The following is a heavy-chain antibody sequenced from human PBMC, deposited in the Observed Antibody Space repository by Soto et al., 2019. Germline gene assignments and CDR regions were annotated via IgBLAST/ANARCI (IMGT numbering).Heavy chain of an antibody. CDR1: GASINDGGYY. J-gene: IGHJ4*02. V-gene: IGHV4-31*03. D-gene: IGHD4-17*01. CDR3: ARSNYGDYGAQPDH. Sequence: QVQLQESGPGLVKPAQTLSLTCTVSGASINDGGYYWNWVRQHPEKGLEWIGYIRYSGNTYYSPSLKSRVILSLSTSXNQFSLMLSSVTDADTAIYYCARSNYGDYGAQPDHWGQGTPVTVSS. CDR2: IRYSGNT.